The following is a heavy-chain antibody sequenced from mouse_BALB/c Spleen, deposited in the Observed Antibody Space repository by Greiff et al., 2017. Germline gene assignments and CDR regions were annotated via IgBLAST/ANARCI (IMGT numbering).Heavy chain of an antibody. J-gene: IGHJ2*01. Sequence: EVQGVESGGGLVQPGGSLRLSCATSGFTFTDYYMSWVRQPPGKALEWLGFIRNKANGYTTEYSASVKGRFTISRDNSQSILYLQMNTLRAEDSATYYCARDISTAGPLDYWGQGTTLTVSS. V-gene: IGHV7-3*02. D-gene: IGHD1-2*01. CDR3: ARDISTAGPLDY. CDR1: GFTFTDYY. CDR2: IRNKANGYTT.